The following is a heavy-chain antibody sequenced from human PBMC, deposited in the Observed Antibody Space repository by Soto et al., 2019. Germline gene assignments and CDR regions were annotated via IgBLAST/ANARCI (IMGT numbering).Heavy chain of an antibody. D-gene: IGHD2-15*01. Sequence: GASVKVSCKASGGTFSSYAISWVRQAPGQGLEWMGGIIPIFGTANYAQKFQGRVTITADESTSTAYMELSSLRSEDTAVYYCARPYCSGGSCYFWFDPWGQGTLVTVS. CDR1: GGTFSSYA. CDR2: IIPIFGTA. CDR3: ARPYCSGGSCYFWFDP. V-gene: IGHV1-69*13. J-gene: IGHJ5*02.